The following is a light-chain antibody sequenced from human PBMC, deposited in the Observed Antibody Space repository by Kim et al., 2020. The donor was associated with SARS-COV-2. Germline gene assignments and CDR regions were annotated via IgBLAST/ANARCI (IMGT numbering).Light chain of an antibody. CDR1: RSNIASTY. CDR2: GNN. V-gene: IGLV1-47*01. Sequence: GQRVTRYCSESRSNIASTYVSWYQQLAGTAPKLLIYGNNQRPSGVPDRFSGSKSGPSASVAVSGLRSEDEADYDCAAWDDSLSGVVFGGGTQPTVL. CDR3: AAWDDSLSGVV. J-gene: IGLJ2*01.